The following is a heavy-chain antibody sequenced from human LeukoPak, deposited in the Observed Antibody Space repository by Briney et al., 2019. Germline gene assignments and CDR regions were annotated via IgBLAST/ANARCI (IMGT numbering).Heavy chain of an antibody. D-gene: IGHD4-17*01. Sequence: ASVKVSCTASGYTFTSYDINWVRQTTGQGLEWMGWINPNSGGTNYAQKFQGRVTMTRDTSISTAYMELSRLRSDDTAVYYCARVYMTTVTTVFDPWGQGTLVTVSS. CDR1: GYTFTSYD. CDR2: INPNSGGT. V-gene: IGHV1-2*02. CDR3: ARVYMTTVTTVFDP. J-gene: IGHJ5*02.